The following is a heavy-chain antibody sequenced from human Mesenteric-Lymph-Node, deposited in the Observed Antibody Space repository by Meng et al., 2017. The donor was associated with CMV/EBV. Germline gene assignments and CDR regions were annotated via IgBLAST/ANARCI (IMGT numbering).Heavy chain of an antibody. Sequence: GGSLRLSCRVSGHTASISHMNWVRQAPGKGLEWVSVICTGNTVHYAEFVKGRFTISRDESKNMVYLQMNSLRAEDSALYYCVVGDDPRKVAYWGQGTLVTVSS. D-gene: IGHD2-15*01. CDR2: ICTGNTV. J-gene: IGHJ4*02. CDR1: GHTASISH. V-gene: IGHV3-53*01. CDR3: VVGDDPRKVAY.